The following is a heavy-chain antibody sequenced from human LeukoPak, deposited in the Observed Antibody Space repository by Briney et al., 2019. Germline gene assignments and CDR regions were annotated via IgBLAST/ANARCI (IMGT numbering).Heavy chain of an antibody. V-gene: IGHV3-20*04. CDR1: GFTFDEYG. Sequence: GGSLRLSCAASGFTFDEYGMSWVRQAPGKGLEWVSSINWDGGSTAYADSVQGRFTISRDNAKNSLHLQMDSLRAEDTAVYYCARDQGSADYWGQGTLVTVSS. J-gene: IGHJ4*02. CDR2: INWDGGST. CDR3: ARDQGSADY.